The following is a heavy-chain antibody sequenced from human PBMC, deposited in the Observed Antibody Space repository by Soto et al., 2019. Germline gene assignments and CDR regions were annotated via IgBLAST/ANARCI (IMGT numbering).Heavy chain of an antibody. CDR1: GFTFNSYA. CDR3: APSWDFWSGPYPNRGLDY. CDR2: ISGNGGST. D-gene: IGHD3-3*01. J-gene: IGHJ4*02. Sequence: GGSLRLSCAASGFTFNSYAMSWVRQAPGKGLEWVSSISGNGGSTFHADSVKGRFTISRDNSKNTLYLQMNSLRAEDTAVYYCAPSWDFWSGPYPNRGLDYWGQGTLVTVSS. V-gene: IGHV3-23*01.